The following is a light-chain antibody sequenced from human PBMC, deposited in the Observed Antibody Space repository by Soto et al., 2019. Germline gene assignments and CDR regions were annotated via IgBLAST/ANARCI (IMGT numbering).Light chain of an antibody. CDR1: QDISNY. CDR2: DAS. CDR3: QQYDNLPIT. J-gene: IGKJ5*01. V-gene: IGKV1-33*01. Sequence: DIQMTQSPSSLSASVGDRVTITCQASQDISNYLNWYQQKPGKAPKLLIYDASNLETGVPSRFSGCGSGTDFTFTTSTLQPEDIATYYCQQYDNLPITFGQATRLEIK.